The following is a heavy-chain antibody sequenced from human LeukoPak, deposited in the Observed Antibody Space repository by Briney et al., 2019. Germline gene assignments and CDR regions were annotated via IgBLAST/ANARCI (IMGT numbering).Heavy chain of an antibody. CDR3: ARSYYYGSGSYYPPYYYYYMDV. CDR2: IIPIFGTA. V-gene: IGHV1-69*13. J-gene: IGHJ6*03. CDR1: GGTFSSYA. Sequence: SVKVSGKASGGTFSSYAISWVRQAPGQGLEWMGGIIPIFGTANYAQKFQGRVTITADESTSTAYMELSSLRSEDTAVYYCARSYYYGSGSYYPPYYYYYMDVWGKGTTVTVSS. D-gene: IGHD3-10*01.